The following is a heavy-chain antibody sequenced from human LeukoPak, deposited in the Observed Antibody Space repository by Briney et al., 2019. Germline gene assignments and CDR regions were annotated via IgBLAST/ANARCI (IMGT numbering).Heavy chain of an antibody. CDR1: GFTFNNFV. CDR3: ARDIWLGNAFDI. CDR2: ISGSGYYI. Sequence: GGSLRLSCAASGFTFNNFVMNWLRQAPGKGLEWVSSISGSGYYIFYADSVKGRFTISRDNANNSLYLQMNSLRAEDTAVYYCARDIWLGNAFDIWGQGTMVTVSS. J-gene: IGHJ3*02. D-gene: IGHD3-10*01. V-gene: IGHV3-21*06.